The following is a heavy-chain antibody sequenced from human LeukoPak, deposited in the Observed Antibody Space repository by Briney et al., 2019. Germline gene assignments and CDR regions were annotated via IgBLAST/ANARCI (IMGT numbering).Heavy chain of an antibody. CDR1: GFTVSSNY. D-gene: IGHD3-22*01. V-gene: IGHV3-53*01. Sequence: GGSLRLSCAASGFTVSSNYMNWVRQAPGKGLEWVSVIYSGGSTYYADSVRGRFTISRDNSKNTLSLQMNSLRAEDTAVYYCARDRGYYDSSGYPLTGYFDLWGRGTLVTVSS. J-gene: IGHJ2*01. CDR3: ARDRGYYDSSGYPLTGYFDL. CDR2: IYSGGST.